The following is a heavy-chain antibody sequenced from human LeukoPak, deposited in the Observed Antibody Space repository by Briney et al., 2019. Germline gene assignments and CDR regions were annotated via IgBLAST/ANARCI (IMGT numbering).Heavy chain of an antibody. J-gene: IGHJ6*03. CDR2: IYYSGST. D-gene: IGHD3-3*01. CDR1: GGSISSSSYY. CDR3: ARLWGAFTIFGVVPTLGYMDV. V-gene: IGHV4-39*01. Sequence: PSETLSLTCTVSGGSISSSSYYWGWIRQPPGKGLEWIGSIYYSGSTYYNPSLKSRVTISVDTSKNQFSLQLSSVTAADTAVYYCARLWGAFTIFGVVPTLGYMDVWGKGTTVTVSS.